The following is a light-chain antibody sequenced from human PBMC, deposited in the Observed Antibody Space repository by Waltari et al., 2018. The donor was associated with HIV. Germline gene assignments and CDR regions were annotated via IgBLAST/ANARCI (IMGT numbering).Light chain of an antibody. CDR1: QRIINW. V-gene: IGKV1-12*01. CDR2: AAS. J-gene: IGKJ4*01. CDR3: QQSLRVPLS. Sequence: DIQMTQSPSSLSASVGDRVTITCRASQRIINWLAWYQKKPGKAPNLLISAASSLQSGVPSRFSGSGSGTEFTLTISSLQPEDFATYYCQQSLRVPLSFGGGTKVEIK.